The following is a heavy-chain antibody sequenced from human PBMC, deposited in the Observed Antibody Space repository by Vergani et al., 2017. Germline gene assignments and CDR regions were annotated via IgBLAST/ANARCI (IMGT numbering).Heavy chain of an antibody. CDR2: INPNSGGT. CDR3: ARDYRPYYYGSGSYGFDY. CDR1: GYTFTGYY. D-gene: IGHD3-10*01. J-gene: IGHJ4*02. V-gene: IGHV1-2*04. Sequence: QVQLVQSGAEVKKPGASVKVSCKASGYTFTGYYMHWVRQAPGQGLEWMGWINPNSGGTNYAQKFQGWVTMTRDTSISPAYMERSRLRSDDTAVYYCARDYRPYYYGSGSYGFDYWGQGTLVTVSS.